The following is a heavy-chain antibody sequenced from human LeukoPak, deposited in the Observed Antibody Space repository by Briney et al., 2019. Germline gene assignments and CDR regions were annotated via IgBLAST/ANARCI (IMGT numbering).Heavy chain of an antibody. Sequence: SETLSLTCTVSGGSISSSSYYWGWIRQPPGKGLEWIGEINHSGSTNYNPSLKSRVTISVDTSKNQFSLKLSSVTAADTAVYYCARAVTSSSSWYKWVNWFDPWGQGTLVTVSS. D-gene: IGHD6-13*01. CDR3: ARAVTSSSSWYKWVNWFDP. CDR1: GGSISSSSYY. V-gene: IGHV4-39*07. J-gene: IGHJ5*02. CDR2: INHSGST.